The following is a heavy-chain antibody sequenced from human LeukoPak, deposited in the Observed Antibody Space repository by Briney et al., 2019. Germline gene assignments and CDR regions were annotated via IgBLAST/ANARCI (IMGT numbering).Heavy chain of an antibody. CDR3: ARNYGSTIGYGGWFDP. D-gene: IGHD3-10*01. CDR2: ISSSSSYI. Sequence: GGSLRLSCAASGFTFSSYEMNWVRQAPGKGLEWVSYISSSSSYIYYADSVKGRFTISRDNAKNSLYLQMNSLRAEDTAVYYCARNYGSTIGYGGWFDPWGQETLVTVSS. J-gene: IGHJ5*02. CDR1: GFTFSSYE. V-gene: IGHV3-21*05.